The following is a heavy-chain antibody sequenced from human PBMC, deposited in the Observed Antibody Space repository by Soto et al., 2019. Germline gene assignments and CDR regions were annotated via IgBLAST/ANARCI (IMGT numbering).Heavy chain of an antibody. V-gene: IGHV3-23*01. Sequence: GGSLRLSCAASGFTFRNYAMSWVRQAPGKGLEWVSGTTGSGDHTYYADSVKGRFTISKDNSKNTLYLQMNTLRAEDTAVYYCARVGVTYYYGSGSYYTDYYYYMDVWGKGTTVTVSS. CDR3: ARVGVTYYYGSGSYYTDYYYYMDV. CDR2: TTGSGDHT. D-gene: IGHD3-10*01. J-gene: IGHJ6*03. CDR1: GFTFRNYA.